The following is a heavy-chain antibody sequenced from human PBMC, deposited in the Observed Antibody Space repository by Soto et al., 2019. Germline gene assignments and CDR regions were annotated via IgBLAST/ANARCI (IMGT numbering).Heavy chain of an antibody. J-gene: IGHJ4*02. Sequence: EVQLLESGGGLVQPGGSLRLSCAASGFTFSSFAMSWVRQAPGKGLEWVSAISGAGNSASHANAVQGRFIISRDNSKNTLFLQMGSLRAEDTATYYCAKNECGYTSCQLVEHWGQGTLVTVSS. CDR1: GFTFSSFA. CDR3: AKNECGYTSCQLVEH. V-gene: IGHV3-23*01. CDR2: ISGAGNSA. D-gene: IGHD3-22*01.